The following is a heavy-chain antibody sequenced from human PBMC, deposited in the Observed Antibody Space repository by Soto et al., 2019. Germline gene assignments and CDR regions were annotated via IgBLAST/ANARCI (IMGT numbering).Heavy chain of an antibody. D-gene: IGHD3-3*01. CDR2: IYYSGST. CDR3: ARMYYDFWSGYYTGNWFDP. CDR1: GGSISSYY. Sequence: SETLSLTCTVSGGSISSYYWSWIRQPPGKGLEWIGYIYYSGSTNYNPSLKSRVTISVDTSKNQFSLKLSSVTAADTAVYYCARMYYDFWSGYYTGNWFDPWGQGTLVTVSS. J-gene: IGHJ5*02. V-gene: IGHV4-59*01.